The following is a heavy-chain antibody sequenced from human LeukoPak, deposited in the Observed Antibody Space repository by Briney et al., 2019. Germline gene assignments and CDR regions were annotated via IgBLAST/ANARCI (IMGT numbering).Heavy chain of an antibody. CDR1: GGSISSTSYD. CDR3: VGDYVWGSYRSY. V-gene: IGHV4-61*09. CDR2: IYTSGST. J-gene: IGHJ4*02. D-gene: IGHD3-16*02. Sequence: SETLSLTCTVSGGSISSTSYDWYWIRQPAGKGLEWIGHIYTSGSTNYNPSLKSRVTISVDTSKNQFSLKLSSVTAADTAVYYCVGDYVWGSYRSYWGQGTLVTVSS.